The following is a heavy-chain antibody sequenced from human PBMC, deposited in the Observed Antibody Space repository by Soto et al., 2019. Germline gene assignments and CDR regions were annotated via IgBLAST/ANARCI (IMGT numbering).Heavy chain of an antibody. J-gene: IGHJ4*02. CDR1: GFTVSDYS. D-gene: IGHD2-21*01. V-gene: IGHV3-48*02. CDR3: ATWAIAVGGEGV. Sequence: GGSLRLSCTPSGFTVSDYSVNWVRQAPGKGLEWISYISSTGDLILYADSVKGRFTIARDIAKNSLYLQMDSLRDDDSAVYYCATWAIAVGGEGVWGQGTLVTVSS. CDR2: ISSTGDLI.